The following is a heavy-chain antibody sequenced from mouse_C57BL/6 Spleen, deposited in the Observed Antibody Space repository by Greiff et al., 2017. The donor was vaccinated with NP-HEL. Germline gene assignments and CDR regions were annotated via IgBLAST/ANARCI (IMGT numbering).Heavy chain of an antibody. CDR3: TTEGRGYFDY. J-gene: IGHJ2*01. V-gene: IGHV14-4*01. CDR1: GFNIKDDY. CDR2: IDPENGDT. D-gene: IGHD3-3*01. Sequence: VQLQQSGAELVRPGASVKLSCTASGFNIKDDYMHWVKQRPEQGLEWIGWIDPENGDTEYASKFQGKATITADTSSNTAYLQLSSLTSEDTAVYYCTTEGRGYFDYWGQGTTLTVSS.